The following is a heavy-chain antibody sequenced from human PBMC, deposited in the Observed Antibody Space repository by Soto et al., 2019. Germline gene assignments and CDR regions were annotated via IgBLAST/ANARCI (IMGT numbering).Heavy chain of an antibody. D-gene: IGHD3-16*02. CDR2: IIPIFGTA. CDR1: GGTFSSYA. Sequence: SVKVSCKASGGTFSSYAISWVRQAPGQGLEWMGGIIPIFGTANYAQKFQGRVTITADESTSTAYMELSSLRSEDTAVYYCAGEDYDYVWGSYRDLDYWGQGTLVTVSS. V-gene: IGHV1-69*13. CDR3: AGEDYDYVWGSYRDLDY. J-gene: IGHJ4*02.